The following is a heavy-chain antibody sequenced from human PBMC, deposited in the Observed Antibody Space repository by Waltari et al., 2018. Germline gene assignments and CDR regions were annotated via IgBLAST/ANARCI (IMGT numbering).Heavy chain of an antibody. J-gene: IGHJ4*02. Sequence: QVQLVQSGAEVKMPGASVKVSCKASGYTFTSYDINWVRQATGQGLEWMGWMNPNSGNTGYAQKFQGRVTMTRNTSISTAYMELSSLRSEDTAVYYCARGRGCSSTSCYLFDYWGQGTLVTVSS. CDR1: GYTFTSYD. V-gene: IGHV1-8*01. D-gene: IGHD2-2*01. CDR3: ARGRGCSSTSCYLFDY. CDR2: MNPNSGNT.